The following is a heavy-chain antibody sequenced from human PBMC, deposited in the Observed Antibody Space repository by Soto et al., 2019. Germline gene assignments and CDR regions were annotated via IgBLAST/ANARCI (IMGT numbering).Heavy chain of an antibody. V-gene: IGHV4-31*03. J-gene: IGHJ4*02. Sequence: QVQLQESGPGLVKPSQTLSLTCTVSGGSISSGGYYWSWIRQHPGKGLEWIGYIYHSGTTYYNLSLKSRVTISVDTSKNQVSLKMSSVTAADTAVYYCARHRGYSGYDYFDYWGQGTLVTVSS. CDR2: IYHSGTT. D-gene: IGHD5-12*01. CDR1: GGSISSGGYY. CDR3: ARHRGYSGYDYFDY.